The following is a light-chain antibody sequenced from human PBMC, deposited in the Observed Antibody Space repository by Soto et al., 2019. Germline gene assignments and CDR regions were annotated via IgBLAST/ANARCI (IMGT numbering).Light chain of an antibody. J-gene: IGLJ3*02. CDR3: SSYPRGNVL. CDR1: SSDVGGYNY. Sequence: QSALTQPASVSGSPGQSITISCSGTSSDVGGYNYVSWYQHHPGRAPQLMIYEVSNRPSGVSNRFSGSKSGNTASLTVSGLQTEDEADYYCSSYPRGNVLFGGGTKVTVL. V-gene: IGLV2-14*01. CDR2: EVS.